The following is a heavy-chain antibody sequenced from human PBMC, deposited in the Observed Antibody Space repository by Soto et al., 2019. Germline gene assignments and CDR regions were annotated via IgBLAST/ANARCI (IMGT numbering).Heavy chain of an antibody. V-gene: IGHV4-39*01. CDR1: GGSISSSSYY. D-gene: IGHD6-6*01. Sequence: QLQLQESGPGLVKPSETLSLTCTVSGGSISSSSYYWGWIRQPPGKGLEWIGSIYYSGSTYYNPSLKSRVTISVDTSKNQFSLKLSSVTAADTAVYYCASFIRSSAHAFDIWGQGTMVTVSS. CDR2: IYYSGST. J-gene: IGHJ3*02. CDR3: ASFIRSSAHAFDI.